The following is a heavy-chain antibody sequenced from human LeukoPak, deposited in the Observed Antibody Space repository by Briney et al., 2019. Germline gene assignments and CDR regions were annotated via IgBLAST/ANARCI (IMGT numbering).Heavy chain of an antibody. CDR3: AKDDYDYVWGSYRSYFDY. V-gene: IGHV3-30*02. Sequence: GSLRLSCAASGFTFSSYGMHWVRQAPGKGLEWVAFIRYDGSNKYYADSVKGRFTISRDNSKNTLYLQMNSLRAEDTAVYYCAKDDYDYVWGSYRSYFDYWGQGTLVTVSS. J-gene: IGHJ4*02. CDR1: GFTFSSYG. D-gene: IGHD3-16*02. CDR2: IRYDGSNK.